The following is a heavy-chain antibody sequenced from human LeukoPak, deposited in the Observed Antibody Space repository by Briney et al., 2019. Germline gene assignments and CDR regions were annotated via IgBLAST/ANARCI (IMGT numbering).Heavy chain of an antibody. CDR1: GYSFTSYW. CDR2: IYPGDSDT. Sequence: GESLQISCKGSGYSFTSYWIGWVRPLPGKGLEWMGIIYPGDSDTRYSPSFQGQVTISADKSISTAYLQWSSLKASDTAMYYCARLGYYYDSSGYQSDAFDIWGQGTMVTVSS. D-gene: IGHD3-22*01. CDR3: ARLGYYYDSSGYQSDAFDI. V-gene: IGHV5-51*01. J-gene: IGHJ3*02.